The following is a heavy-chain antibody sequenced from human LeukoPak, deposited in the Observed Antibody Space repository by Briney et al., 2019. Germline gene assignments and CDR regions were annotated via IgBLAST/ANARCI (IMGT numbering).Heavy chain of an antibody. V-gene: IGHV3-21*04. Sequence: GGSLRLSCAASGFTFSSYSINWVRQAPGKGLEWVSCVSSTSSFIYYADSVKDRFTISRDNSKNTLYLQMNSLRAEDTAVYYCAKGRQSYSSSPDSHYWGQGTLVTVSS. CDR3: AKGRQSYSSSPDSHY. D-gene: IGHD6-6*01. CDR2: VSSTSSFI. CDR1: GFTFSSYS. J-gene: IGHJ4*02.